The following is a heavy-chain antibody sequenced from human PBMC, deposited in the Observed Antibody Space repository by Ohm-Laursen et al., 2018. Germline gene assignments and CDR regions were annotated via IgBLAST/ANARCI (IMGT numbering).Heavy chain of an antibody. CDR1: GGSVNSRDYY. J-gene: IGHJ4*02. CDR2: VFYSGST. D-gene: IGHD5-24*01. CDR3: VRQIERDGYDY. Sequence: GTLSLTCTVSGGSVNSRDYYWGWIRQPPGKGLEWVASVFYSGSTYYSPSLKSRVTIYIDTSKNQFSVNLRSVTAADTAVYYCVRQIERDGYDYWGQGTLVTVSS. V-gene: IGHV4-39*01.